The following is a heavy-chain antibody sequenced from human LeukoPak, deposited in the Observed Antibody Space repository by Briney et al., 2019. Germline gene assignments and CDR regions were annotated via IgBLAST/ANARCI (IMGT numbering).Heavy chain of an antibody. J-gene: IGHJ4*02. Sequence: ASVKVSCKASGYTFTGYYMHWVRQAPGQGLEWMGWINPNSGGTNYAQKFQGRVTMTRDASISTAYMELSRLRSDDTAVYYCARAVSYYDSSGYLRYYFDYWGQGTLVTVSS. CDR2: INPNSGGT. V-gene: IGHV1-2*02. CDR3: ARAVSYYDSSGYLRYYFDY. CDR1: GYTFTGYY. D-gene: IGHD3-22*01.